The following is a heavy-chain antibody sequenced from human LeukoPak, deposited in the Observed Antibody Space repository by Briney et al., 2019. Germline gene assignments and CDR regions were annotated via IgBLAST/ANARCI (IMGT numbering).Heavy chain of an antibody. CDR3: ARAPDKPYFDY. V-gene: IGHV1-18*01. CDR2: ISAYNGNT. Sequence: ASVKVSCKASGGTFSSYAISWVRQAPGQGLEWMGWISAYNGNTNYAQKLQGRVTMTTDTSTSTAYMELRSLRSDDTAVYYCARAPDKPYFDYWGQGTLVTVSS. D-gene: IGHD3-22*01. J-gene: IGHJ4*02. CDR1: GGTFSSYA.